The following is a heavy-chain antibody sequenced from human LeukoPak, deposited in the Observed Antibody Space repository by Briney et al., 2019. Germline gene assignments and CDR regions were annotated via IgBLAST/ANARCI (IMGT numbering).Heavy chain of an antibody. Sequence: GGSLRLSCAASGFTLNNYAVSWVRQAPGKGLEWVSAISGGGVSTYYADSVKGRFTISRDNSKTTLYLQMNSLRAEDTAVYYCAKNVNGGNWYYFDHWGQGTLVTVSS. V-gene: IGHV3-23*01. D-gene: IGHD1-20*01. CDR2: ISGGGVST. CDR3: AKNVNGGNWYYFDH. CDR1: GFTLNNYA. J-gene: IGHJ4*02.